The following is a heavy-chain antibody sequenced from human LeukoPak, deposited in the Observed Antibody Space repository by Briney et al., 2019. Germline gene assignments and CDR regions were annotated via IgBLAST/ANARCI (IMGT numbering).Heavy chain of an antibody. CDR1: GFTFSSYE. CDR2: ISSSGSTI. Sequence: GGSLRLSCAASGFTFSSYEMNWVRQAPGKGLEWVSYISSSGSTIYYADSVKGRFTVSRDNAKNSLYLQMNSLRAEDTAVYYCARIAAAGEYGMDVWGKGTTVTVSS. V-gene: IGHV3-48*03. J-gene: IGHJ6*04. CDR3: ARIAAAGEYGMDV. D-gene: IGHD6-13*01.